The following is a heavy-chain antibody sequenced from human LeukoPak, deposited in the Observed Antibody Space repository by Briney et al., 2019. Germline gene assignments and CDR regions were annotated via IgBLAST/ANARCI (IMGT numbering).Heavy chain of an antibody. J-gene: IGHJ4*02. CDR3: ARARGGVVD. Sequence: SQTLSLTCAVSGGSISSGGYSWRWIRQPPGKGLEWIGYIYHSGSTYYNPSLKSRVTISIDRSKNQFSLKLSSVTAADTAVYYCARARGGVVDWGQGTLVTVSS. V-gene: IGHV4-30-2*01. CDR2: IYHSGST. D-gene: IGHD2-15*01. CDR1: GGSISSGGYS.